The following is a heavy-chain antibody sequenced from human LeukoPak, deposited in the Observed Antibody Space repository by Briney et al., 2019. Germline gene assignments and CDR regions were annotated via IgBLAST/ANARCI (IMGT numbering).Heavy chain of an antibody. CDR3: ARDHSRYIQADSGWFDP. Sequence: SQTLSLTCAVSGGSISSGGYSWSWIRQPPGKGLEWIGYIYHSGSTYYNPSLKSRVTISVDRSKNQFSLKLSSVTAADTAVYYCARDHSRYIQADSGWFDPWGQGTLVTVSS. V-gene: IGHV4-30-2*01. CDR1: GGSISSGGYS. J-gene: IGHJ5*02. CDR2: IYHSGST. D-gene: IGHD3-16*02.